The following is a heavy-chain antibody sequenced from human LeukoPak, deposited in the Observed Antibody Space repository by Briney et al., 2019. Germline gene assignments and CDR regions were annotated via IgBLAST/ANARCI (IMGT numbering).Heavy chain of an antibody. CDR3: ARDMTTVVTYADAFDI. J-gene: IGHJ3*02. CDR1: GDSVSSNSAA. Sequence: SQTLSLTCAISGDSVSSNSAAWNWIRQSPSRGLEWLGRTYYRSKWYNDYAVSVKSRITINPDTSKNQFSLQLNSVTPEDTAVYYRARDMTTVVTYADAFDIWGQGTMVTVSS. D-gene: IGHD4-23*01. CDR2: TYYRSKWYN. V-gene: IGHV6-1*01.